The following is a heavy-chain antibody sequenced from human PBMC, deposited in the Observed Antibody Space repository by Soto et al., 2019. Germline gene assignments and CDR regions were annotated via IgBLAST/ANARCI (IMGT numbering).Heavy chain of an antibody. D-gene: IGHD2-8*01. CDR1: GFTFSSYA. CDR3: AGVYYGGNSVNNY. J-gene: IGHJ4*02. V-gene: IGHV3-30-3*01. Sequence: AGGSLRLSCAGSGFTFSSYAMSWVRQAPGKGLEWVAATSYDGSNKYYADSVKGRFIISRDNSKNTLDLQMNTLSAEDTAVYYCAGVYYGGNSVNNYWGQGTPVTVSS. CDR2: TSYDGSNK.